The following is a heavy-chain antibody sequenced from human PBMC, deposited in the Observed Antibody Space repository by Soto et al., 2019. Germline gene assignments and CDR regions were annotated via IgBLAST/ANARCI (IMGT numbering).Heavy chain of an antibody. CDR2: LYDVDGS. CDR3: ATWHEREHAFDV. V-gene: IGHV3-53*01. CDR1: GLTISGEKY. J-gene: IGHJ3*01. Sequence: DVQLVESGGGLIQPGESLRLSCAAFGLTISGEKYVAWVRQAPGKGLEWVSALYDVDGSFYADSVTGRFTTASDSSKTTVYLQMNDLRPDDTAVYYCATWHEREHAFDVWGQGTTVTISS. D-gene: IGHD1-1*01.